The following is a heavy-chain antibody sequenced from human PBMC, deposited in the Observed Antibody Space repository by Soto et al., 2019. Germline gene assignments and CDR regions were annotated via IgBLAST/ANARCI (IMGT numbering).Heavy chain of an antibody. CDR2: VSIYNGKT. CDR1: GYTFTSYG. J-gene: IGHJ4*02. D-gene: IGHD1-26*01. V-gene: IGHV1-18*01. CDR3: AREYGGGYNYFDS. Sequence: QVQLVQSGAEVKKPGASVKVSCKASGYTFTSYGINWMRQAPGQGLEWMGWVSIYNGKTNYAQKGQGRVTMTTDTSTSTAYMELRSLRSDDTAVYYCAREYGGGYNYFDSWGQGTLVTVSS.